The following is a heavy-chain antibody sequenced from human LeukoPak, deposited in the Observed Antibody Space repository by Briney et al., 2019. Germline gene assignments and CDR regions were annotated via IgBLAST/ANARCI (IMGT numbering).Heavy chain of an antibody. CDR1: GYTFTGYY. Sequence: ASVKVSCKASGYTFTGYYMHWVRQAPGQGLEWMGRINPNSGGTNYAQKFQGRVTMTRDTSISTAYLELSSLRSEDTAVYYCARDRVEARTLYSSSWYLPYGMDVWGQGTTVTVSS. CDR2: INPNSGGT. D-gene: IGHD6-13*01. J-gene: IGHJ6*02. CDR3: ARDRVEARTLYSSSWYLPYGMDV. V-gene: IGHV1-2*06.